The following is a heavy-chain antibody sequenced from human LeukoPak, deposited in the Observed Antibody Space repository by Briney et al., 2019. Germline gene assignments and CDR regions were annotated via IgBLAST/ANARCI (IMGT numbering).Heavy chain of an antibody. CDR3: ARVNVGQLLYWYFDL. V-gene: IGHV4-59*11. J-gene: IGHJ2*01. Sequence: PSETLSLTCNVSGGSISSHYWSWIRQPPGKGLEWIGYIHNSGVTKYNPSLKSRVTTSVDTSKNQISLKLNSVIAADTAVYYFARVNVGQLLYWYFDLWGRGTLVTVSS. D-gene: IGHD4-23*01. CDR1: GGSISSHY. CDR2: IHNSGVT.